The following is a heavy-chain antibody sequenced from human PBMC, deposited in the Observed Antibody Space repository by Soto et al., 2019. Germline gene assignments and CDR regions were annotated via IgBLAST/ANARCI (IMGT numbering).Heavy chain of an antibody. J-gene: IGHJ4*02. D-gene: IGHD6-19*01. CDR2: ISGYNDKT. V-gene: IGHV1-18*01. CDR1: GYMFNSYG. Sequence: QVQLVQSGTEMKKAGASVKVCCKTSGYMFNSYGMSWVRQAPGQGLEWLGWISGYNDKTEYAQNFQGRVTLTTETATATVYMELRGLKADDTAVYYCARDETYTSGWYFEYWGQGTLVTVPS. CDR3: ARDETYTSGWYFEY.